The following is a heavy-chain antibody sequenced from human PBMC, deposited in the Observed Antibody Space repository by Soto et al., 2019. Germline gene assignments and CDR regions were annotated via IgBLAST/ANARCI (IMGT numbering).Heavy chain of an antibody. D-gene: IGHD3-3*01. CDR1: GFTFSSYW. CDR2: IYSGGST. J-gene: IGHJ6*02. V-gene: IGHV3-66*01. CDR3: AAQTFWSGYSTPPPV. Sequence: PGGSLRLSCAASGFTFSSYWMTWVHQAPGKGLEWVSVIYSGGSTYYADSVKGRFTISRDNAKNSLYLQMNSLRAEDTAVYYCAAQTFWSGYSTPPPVWGQGTTVTVSS.